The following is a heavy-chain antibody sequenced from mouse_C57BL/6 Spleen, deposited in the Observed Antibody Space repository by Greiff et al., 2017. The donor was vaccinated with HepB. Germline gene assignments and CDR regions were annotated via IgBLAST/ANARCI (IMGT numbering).Heavy chain of an antibody. CDR2: IDPSDSYT. Sequence: QVQLKQPGAELVRPGTSVKLSCKASGYTFTSYWMHWVKQRPGQGLEWIGVIDPSDSYTNYNQKFKGKATLTVDTSSSTAYMQLSSLTSEDSAVYYCARGGANWDVYWYFDVWGTGTTVTVSS. CDR1: GYTFTSYW. V-gene: IGHV1-59*01. D-gene: IGHD4-1*01. J-gene: IGHJ1*03. CDR3: ARGGANWDVYWYFDV.